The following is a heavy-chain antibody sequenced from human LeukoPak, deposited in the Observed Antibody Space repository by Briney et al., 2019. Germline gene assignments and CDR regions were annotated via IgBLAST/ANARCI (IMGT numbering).Heavy chain of an antibody. CDR3: AKYHQNFHTSNNYDRAFDN. J-gene: IGHJ4*02. V-gene: IGHV3-23*01. D-gene: IGHD3-16*01. Sequence: PGGSLRLSCAASGFTFSNAWMTWVRQAPGKGLDWVSVIGAGGGGPNYADSVQGRFTISRDNAENTLYLQMKSLRAEDTAVYYCAKYHQNFHTSNNYDRAFDNWGQGTLVTVSS. CDR1: GFTFSNAW. CDR2: IGAGGGGP.